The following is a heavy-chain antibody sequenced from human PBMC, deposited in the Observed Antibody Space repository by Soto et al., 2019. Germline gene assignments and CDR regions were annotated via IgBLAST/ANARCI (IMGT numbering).Heavy chain of an antibody. J-gene: IGHJ4*02. V-gene: IGHV4-59*08. D-gene: IGHD2-2*02. CDR1: DDSISSYY. Sequence: QVQLQESGPGLVKPSETLSLSCTVSDDSISSYYWSWIRQPPGKGLEWIGYISYSGSTNYNPSLKSRVTLSVDTFKNQFSLKLSSVTAADTVVYYCARHSCSDTSCYIHFDYWGQGTLVTVSS. CDR2: ISYSGST. CDR3: ARHSCSDTSCYIHFDY.